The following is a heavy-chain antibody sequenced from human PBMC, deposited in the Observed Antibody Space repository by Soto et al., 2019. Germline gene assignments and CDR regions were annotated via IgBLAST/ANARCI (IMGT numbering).Heavy chain of an antibody. CDR2: IYYSGST. J-gene: IGHJ6*03. Sequence: SETLSLTCTVSGGSISSGGYYWSWIRQHPGKGQEWIGYIYYSGSTYYNPSLKSRVTISVDTSKNQFSLKLSSVTAADTAVYYCAREGCSSTSCPTNNYYYYMDVWGKGTTVTVSS. CDR1: GGSISSGGYY. D-gene: IGHD2-2*01. V-gene: IGHV4-31*03. CDR3: AREGCSSTSCPTNNYYYYMDV.